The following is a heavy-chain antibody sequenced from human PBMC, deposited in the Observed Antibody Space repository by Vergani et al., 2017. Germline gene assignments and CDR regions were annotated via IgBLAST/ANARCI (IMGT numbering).Heavy chain of an antibody. CDR3: VKEKIDLGSYFFDS. CDR1: GFTFSNSA. V-gene: IGHV3-23*01. Sequence: EVHLLESGGGLVQSGGSLRLSCAASGFTFSNSALSWVRQAPGRGLAWVSSISGPGLSTYYADSAKGRFSISRDNSKNTVFLQMHSLRAEDTAIYYCVKEKIDLGSYFFDSWGHGILVTVSS. CDR2: ISGPGLST. D-gene: IGHD2/OR15-2a*01. J-gene: IGHJ4*01.